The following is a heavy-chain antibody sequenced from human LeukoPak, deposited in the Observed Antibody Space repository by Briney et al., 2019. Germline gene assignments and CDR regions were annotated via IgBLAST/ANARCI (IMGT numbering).Heavy chain of an antibody. J-gene: IGHJ4*02. CDR3: AKDSGYYYDSSGYFDY. D-gene: IGHD3-22*01. CDR1: GGSISSYY. CDR2: INHSGST. Sequence: SETLSLTCTVSGGSISSYYWSWIRQPPGKGLEWIGEINHSGSTNYNPSLKSRVTISVDTSKNQFSLKLSSVTAADTAVYYCAKDSGYYYDSSGYFDYWGQGTLVTVSS. V-gene: IGHV4-34*01.